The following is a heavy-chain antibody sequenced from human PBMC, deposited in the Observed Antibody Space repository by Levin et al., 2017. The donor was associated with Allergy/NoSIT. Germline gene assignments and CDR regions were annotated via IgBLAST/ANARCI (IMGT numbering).Heavy chain of an antibody. V-gene: IGHV1-18*01. CDR2: ISAYNGNT. CDR3: ARDRRIVVVTATPPHTFYYYYGMDV. Sequence: GESLKISCKASGYTFTSYGISWVRQAPGQGLEWMGWISAYNGNTNYAQKLQGRVTMTTDTSTSTAYMELRSLRSDDTAVYYCARDRRIVVVTATPPHTFYYYYGMDVWGQGTTVTVSS. CDR1: GYTFTSYG. J-gene: IGHJ6*02. D-gene: IGHD2-21*02.